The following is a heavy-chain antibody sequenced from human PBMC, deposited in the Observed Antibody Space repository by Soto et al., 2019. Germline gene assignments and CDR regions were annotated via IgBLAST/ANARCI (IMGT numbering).Heavy chain of an antibody. D-gene: IGHD1-1*01. CDR3: ARGGGHNLEY. CDR1: GFTFSGYW. J-gene: IGHJ4*02. V-gene: IGHV3-7*04. CDR2: LNNDGSQT. Sequence: EVQLAESGGTLVQPGGSLRLSCAVSGFTFSGYWMSWVRQAPGKGLEWVAILNNDGSQTNYVDSVRGRFSISRDNTKTSLYLQMNSLRVEDTAVYFCARGGGHNLEYWGQGALVTVSS.